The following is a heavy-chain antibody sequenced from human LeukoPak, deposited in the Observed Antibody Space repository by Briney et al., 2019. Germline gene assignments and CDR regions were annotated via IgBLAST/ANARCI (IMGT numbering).Heavy chain of an antibody. V-gene: IGHV3-30*04. Sequence: GRSLRLSCAASGFTFSSYAMHWVRQAPGKGQEWVAVISYDGSNKYYADSVKGRFTISRDNSKNTLYLQMNSLRAEDTAVYYCAREDYGDSPPHFDYWGQGTLVTVSS. CDR3: AREDYGDSPPHFDY. CDR2: ISYDGSNK. J-gene: IGHJ4*02. CDR1: GFTFSSYA. D-gene: IGHD4-17*01.